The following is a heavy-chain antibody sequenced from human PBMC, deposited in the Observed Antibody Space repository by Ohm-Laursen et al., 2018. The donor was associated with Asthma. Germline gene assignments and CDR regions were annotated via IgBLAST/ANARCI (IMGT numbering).Heavy chain of an antibody. CDR2: IYERGST. CDR1: GASVGSGSSF. J-gene: IGHJ6*02. V-gene: IGHV4-61*01. D-gene: IGHD5-24*01. CDR3: AKGLRYDGYLYGLDV. Sequence: GTLSLTCSVSGASVGSGSSFWSWIRRPPGKGLEWIGYIYERGSTNYYPSLKGRVTISLDTSKNQFSLRLSSVTAADTAVYYCAKGLRYDGYLYGLDVWGHGTTVTVSS.